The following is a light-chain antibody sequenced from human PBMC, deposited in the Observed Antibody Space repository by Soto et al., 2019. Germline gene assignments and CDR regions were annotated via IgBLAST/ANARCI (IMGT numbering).Light chain of an antibody. CDR1: QNIERW. V-gene: IGKV1-5*01. Sequence: DIQMTQSPSTLSASVGDRVTITCRASQNIERWLAWYQQKPGKAPKLLLYDVSSLESGVPSRFSGSGSATEFILTINGLQPDDFATYYCQQYHNYWTFGQGTKVDIK. J-gene: IGKJ1*01. CDR2: DVS. CDR3: QQYHNYWT.